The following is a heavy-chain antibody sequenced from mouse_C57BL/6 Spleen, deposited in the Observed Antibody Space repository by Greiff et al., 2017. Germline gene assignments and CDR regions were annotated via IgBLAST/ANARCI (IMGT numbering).Heavy chain of an antibody. Sequence: QVQLQQPGAELVKPGASVKLSCKASGFTFNSYGMHWVKQRPGQGLEWIGTIHPNSGSTNYTEKFKSKATLTVDKSALTAYMQLSSLTSEDTAVYYCARATTVPYAMDYWGQGTSVTVSS. CDR2: IHPNSGST. D-gene: IGHD1-1*01. CDR1: GFTFNSYG. V-gene: IGHV1-64*01. CDR3: ARATTVPYAMDY. J-gene: IGHJ4*01.